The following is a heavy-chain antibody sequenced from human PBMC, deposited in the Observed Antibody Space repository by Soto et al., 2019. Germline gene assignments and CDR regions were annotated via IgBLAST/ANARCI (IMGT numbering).Heavy chain of an antibody. CDR1: GGSISSYY. D-gene: IGHD3-10*01. Sequence: SETLSLTCTVSGGSISSYYWSWIRQPPGKGLEWIGYIYYTGYTNYNPSLKSRVNISVDTSKNQFSLNVSSVTAADTAVYYCARVKWFGESGFDYWGQGTLVTVSS. V-gene: IGHV4-59*01. CDR2: IYYTGYT. J-gene: IGHJ4*02. CDR3: ARVKWFGESGFDY.